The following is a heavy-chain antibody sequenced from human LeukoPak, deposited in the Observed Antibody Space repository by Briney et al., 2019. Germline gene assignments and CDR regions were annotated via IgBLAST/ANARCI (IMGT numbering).Heavy chain of an antibody. V-gene: IGHV3-23*01. CDR1: GFTFSSYA. J-gene: IGHJ5*02. D-gene: IGHD6-19*01. CDR2: ISDNGGST. Sequence: GSLRLSCAASGFTFSSYAMSWVRQAPGKGLEWVSVISDNGGSTYYADSVKGRFTISRDNSKNMLYLQMNSLRVEDTAVYYCAKARFGSGWYDNWGQGTLVTVSS. CDR3: AKARFGSGWYDN.